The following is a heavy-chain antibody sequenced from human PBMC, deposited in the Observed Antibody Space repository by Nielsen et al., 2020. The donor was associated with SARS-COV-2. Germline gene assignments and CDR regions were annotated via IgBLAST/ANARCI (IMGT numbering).Heavy chain of an antibody. Sequence: GESLKISCAAAGFTFSSYAMHWVRQAPGRGLEWVAVISYDGSNKYYADSVKGRFTISRDNSKNTLYVQINSLRAEDTAVYYCARANGGSYYGALDYWGQGTLVTVSS. CDR1: GFTFSSYA. D-gene: IGHD1-26*01. CDR2: ISYDGSNK. J-gene: IGHJ4*02. V-gene: IGHV3-30*04. CDR3: ARANGGSYYGALDY.